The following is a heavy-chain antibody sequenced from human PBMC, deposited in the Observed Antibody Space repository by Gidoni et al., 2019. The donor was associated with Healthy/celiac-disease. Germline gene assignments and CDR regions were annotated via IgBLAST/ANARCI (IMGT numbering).Heavy chain of an antibody. V-gene: IGHV3-48*01. Sequence: GFTFSIYTMNWVRQAPGKGLEWVSYISSSSSTRYYADSVKGRFTISRDNAKNSLYLHMNSLRAEDTAVYFCARDRVTGVFDYWGQGTLVTVSS. D-gene: IGHD2-21*02. CDR1: GFTFSIYT. CDR3: ARDRVTGVFDY. CDR2: ISSSSSTR. J-gene: IGHJ4*02.